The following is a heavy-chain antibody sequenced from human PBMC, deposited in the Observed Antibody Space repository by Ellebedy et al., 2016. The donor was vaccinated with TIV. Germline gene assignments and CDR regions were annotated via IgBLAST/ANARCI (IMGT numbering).Heavy chain of an antibody. V-gene: IGHV1-2*02. D-gene: IGHD3-10*01. CDR1: GYTFTGYY. Sequence: ASVKVSCXASGYTFTGYYMHWVRQAPGQGLEWMGWINPNSGGTNYAQKFQGRVTMTRDTSISTAYMELSRLRSDDTAVYYCARVDYGSGSSGMDVWGQGTTVTVSS. J-gene: IGHJ6*02. CDR3: ARVDYGSGSSGMDV. CDR2: INPNSGGT.